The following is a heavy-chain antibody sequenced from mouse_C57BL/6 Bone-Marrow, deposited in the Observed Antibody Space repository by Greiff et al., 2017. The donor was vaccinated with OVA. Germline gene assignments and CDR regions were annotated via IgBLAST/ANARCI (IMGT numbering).Heavy chain of an antibody. CDR2: INPGSGGT. V-gene: IGHV1-54*01. CDR1: GYAFTNYL. CDR3: AREWLGMDY. J-gene: IGHJ2*01. D-gene: IGHD2-2*01. Sequence: VQLQQSGAELVRPGTSVKVSCKASGYAFTNYLIEWVKQRPGQGLEWIGVINPGSGGTNYNEKFKGKATLTADQSSSTAYMQLSSLTSEDSAVYFGAREWLGMDYWGQGTTLTVSS.